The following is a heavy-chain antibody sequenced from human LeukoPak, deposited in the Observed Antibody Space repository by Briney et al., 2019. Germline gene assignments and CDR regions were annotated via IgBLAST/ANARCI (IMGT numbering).Heavy chain of an antibody. D-gene: IGHD3-10*01. J-gene: IGHJ5*02. V-gene: IGHV4-34*01. Sequence: SETLSLTCAVYGGSFSGYYWSWIRQPPGKGLEWIGEINHSGSTNYNPSLKSRVTISVDTSKNQFSLKLSSVTAADTAVYYCARHRTYGSGSYFDPWGQGTLVTVSS. CDR3: ARHRTYGSGSYFDP. CDR1: GGSFSGYY. CDR2: INHSGST.